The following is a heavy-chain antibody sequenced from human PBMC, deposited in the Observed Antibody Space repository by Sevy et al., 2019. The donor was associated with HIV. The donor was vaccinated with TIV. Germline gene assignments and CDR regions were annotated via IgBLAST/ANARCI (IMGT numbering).Heavy chain of an antibody. CDR1: GDSISTSGYS. D-gene: IGHD7-27*01. J-gene: IGHJ3*02. CDR2: MYYSGSH. V-gene: IGHV4-30-2*01. CDR3: AGWGGGTFHI. Sequence: SETLSLTCGVSGDSISTSGYSWSWIRQPPGKGLEWIGYMYYSGSHFYNPSLQSRVTISFDTSKMQLSLKLTSMTAADTALYCCAGWGGGTFHIWGQGTMVTVSS.